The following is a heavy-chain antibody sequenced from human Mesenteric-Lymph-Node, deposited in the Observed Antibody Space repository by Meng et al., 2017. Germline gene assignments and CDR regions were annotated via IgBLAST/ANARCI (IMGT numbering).Heavy chain of an antibody. J-gene: IGHJ3*02. Sequence: SLITSCAASGCTFSSYEMNLVRQAAGTGLEWGSYMSSSGSTIYYADSVEGRFTICRDNAKNSLYLQMNSLSAEDTAVYYCARERNSITMRVVVIGEGAFDIWGQGTRVTGSS. D-gene: IGHD3-22*01. CDR3: ARERNSITMRVVVIGEGAFDI. CDR2: MSSSGSTI. CDR1: GCTFSSYE. V-gene: IGHV3-48*03.